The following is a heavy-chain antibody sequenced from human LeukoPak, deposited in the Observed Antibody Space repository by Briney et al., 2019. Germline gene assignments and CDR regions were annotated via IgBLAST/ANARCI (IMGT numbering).Heavy chain of an antibody. J-gene: IGHJ3*02. D-gene: IGHD3-22*01. CDR1: GFTFSSYG. CDR3: ARGPYSYDSSGAFDI. Sequence: GTLRLSCAASGFTFSSYGMSWVRQAPGKGLEWVGRISSSGSTNYNPSLKSRVTISVDTSKNQFSLKLSSVTAADTAVYFCARGPYSYDSSGAFDIWGQGTMVTVSS. V-gene: IGHV4-4*08. CDR2: ISSSGST.